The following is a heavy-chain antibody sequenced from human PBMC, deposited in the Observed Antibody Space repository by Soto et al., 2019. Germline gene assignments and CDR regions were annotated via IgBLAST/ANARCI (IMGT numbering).Heavy chain of an antibody. J-gene: IGHJ6*02. CDR3: ARLKLGYCSSTSCYPNPYYYYGMDV. V-gene: IGHV5-10-1*01. CDR2: IDPSDSET. Sequence: PGESLKISCKDSGYSFTSDWISWVRQMPGKGLEWMGRIDPSDSETDYSPSFQGHVTISADKSISTAYLQWSSLKASDTAMYYCARLKLGYCSSTSCYPNPYYYYGMDVWGQGTTVTVSS. CDR1: GYSFTSDW. D-gene: IGHD2-2*01.